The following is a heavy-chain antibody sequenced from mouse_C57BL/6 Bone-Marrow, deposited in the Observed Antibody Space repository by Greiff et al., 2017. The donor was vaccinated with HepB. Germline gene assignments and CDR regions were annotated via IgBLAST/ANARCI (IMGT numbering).Heavy chain of an antibody. CDR3: ARDGIYYYGSSPAWFAY. V-gene: IGHV1-81*01. J-gene: IGHJ3*01. Sequence: QVQLQQSGAELARPGASVKLSCKASGYTFTSYGISWVKQRTGQGLEWIGEIYPRSGNTYYNEKFKGKATLTADKSSSTAYMELRSLTSEDSAVYFFARDGIYYYGSSPAWFAYWGQGTLVTVSA. CDR2: IYPRSGNT. D-gene: IGHD1-1*01. CDR1: GYTFTSYG.